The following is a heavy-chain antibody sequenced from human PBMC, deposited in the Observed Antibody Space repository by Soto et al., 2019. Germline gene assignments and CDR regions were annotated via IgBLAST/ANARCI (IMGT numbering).Heavy chain of an antibody. Sequence: QVQLVESGGGVVQPGRSLRLSCAASGFTFSSYGMHWVRQAPGKGLEWVAVISYDGSNKYYADSVKGRFTISRDNSKNPLYLQMNSLRAEDTAVYYCAKRGGGCSSTSCYGGFDPWGQGTLVTVSS. CDR2: ISYDGSNK. CDR1: GFTFSSYG. J-gene: IGHJ5*02. CDR3: AKRGGGCSSTSCYGGFDP. D-gene: IGHD2-2*01. V-gene: IGHV3-30*18.